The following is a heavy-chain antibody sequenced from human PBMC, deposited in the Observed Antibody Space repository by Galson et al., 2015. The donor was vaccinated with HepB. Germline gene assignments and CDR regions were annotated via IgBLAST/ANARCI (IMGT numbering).Heavy chain of an antibody. J-gene: IGHJ5*01. D-gene: IGHD3-16*01. V-gene: IGHV3-23*01. CDR3: AKGYGLFDS. CDR2: ITGKGDRT. CDR1: GFAFDSHA. Sequence: SLRLSCAASGFAFDSHAMSWVRQAPGRGLEWIAGITGKGDRTFYADSVKGRSTVSRDNSNNMLYLQMNSLRAEDAGLYFCAKGYGLFDSWGQGILVTVSS.